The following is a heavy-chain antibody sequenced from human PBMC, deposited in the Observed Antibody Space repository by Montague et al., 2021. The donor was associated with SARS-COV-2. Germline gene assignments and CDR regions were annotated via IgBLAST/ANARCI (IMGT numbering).Heavy chain of an antibody. CDR2: LYYNGMT. CDR1: GDSITSGGYY. V-gene: IGHV4-31*03. D-gene: IGHD1-26*01. J-gene: IGHJ4*02. CDR3: VSYLPGIQFQFDY. Sequence: TLSLTCSVSGDSITSGGYYWTRIRQRPGGDLEWLGYLYYNGMTHYSPSLKSRASVSLDTSKNQFSLKLTSATATDSALYFCVSYLPGIQFQFDYRGQGALVTVSS.